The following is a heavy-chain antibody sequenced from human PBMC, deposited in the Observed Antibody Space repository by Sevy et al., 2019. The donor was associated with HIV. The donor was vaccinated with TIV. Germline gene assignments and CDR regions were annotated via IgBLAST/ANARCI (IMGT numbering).Heavy chain of an antibody. Sequence: GGSLRLSCAASGFTFSDHYMEWVRQAPGKGLEWVGRTRNKADSYTTEYAGSVKGKFTITGVDSKNSLYLQMNSLKTEDTAVYYCATHAGIAAAGRVFDYWGQGSLVTVSS. V-gene: IGHV3-72*01. D-gene: IGHD6-13*01. CDR2: TRNKADSYTT. J-gene: IGHJ4*02. CDR3: ATHAGIAAAGRVFDY. CDR1: GFTFSDHY.